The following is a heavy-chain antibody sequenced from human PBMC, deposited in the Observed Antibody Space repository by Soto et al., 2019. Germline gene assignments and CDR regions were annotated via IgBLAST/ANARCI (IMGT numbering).Heavy chain of an antibody. V-gene: IGHV3-23*01. D-gene: IGHD3-22*01. J-gene: IGHJ6*02. Sequence: EVQLLESGGGLVQPGGSLRLSCAASGFTFGGYAMRWVRQAPGKGLEWVSAISGSGGSTYYADSVKGRFTISRDKSKNKRYLHMNSLRAQDTAVYYCEKADTDYYDSSGYYYYYGMDVWGQGTTVTVSS. CDR2: ISGSGGST. CDR1: GFTFGGYA. CDR3: EKADTDYYDSSGYYYYYGMDV.